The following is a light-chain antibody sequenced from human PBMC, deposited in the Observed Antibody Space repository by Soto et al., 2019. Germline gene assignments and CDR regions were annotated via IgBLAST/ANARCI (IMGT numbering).Light chain of an antibody. V-gene: IGLV2-23*02. CDR3: CSSGGSHTYV. CDR2: EVN. CDR1: SSNVGSYKL. Sequence: QSVLTQPASVSGSPGHSITISFTGTSSNVGSYKLVSWYQQHPGKAPKLMIFEVNKRPSGVSNRFSGSKSGNTASLTISGLKVEDEADYYCCSSGGSHTYVLGTATKVTV. J-gene: IGLJ1*01.